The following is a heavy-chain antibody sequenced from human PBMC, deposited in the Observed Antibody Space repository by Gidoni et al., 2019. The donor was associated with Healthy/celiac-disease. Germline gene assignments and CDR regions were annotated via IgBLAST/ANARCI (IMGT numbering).Heavy chain of an antibody. V-gene: IGHV3-43*01. D-gene: IGHD4-17*01. Sequence: EVQLVGSGGVLRQPWRARRLYGPSPGFPLAAYAMHWVRQAPGKGLEWVALISWDGGSTYYAESVKGRFTISRDNSKNSLYLQMNSLRTEDTAVYYCAKEATYGGNSGGAFDIWGQGTMVTVSS. J-gene: IGHJ3*02. CDR1: GFPLAAYA. CDR2: ISWDGGST. CDR3: AKEATYGGNSGGAFDI.